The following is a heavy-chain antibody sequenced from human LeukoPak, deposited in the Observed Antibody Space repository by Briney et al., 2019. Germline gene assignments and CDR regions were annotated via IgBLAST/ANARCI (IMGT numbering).Heavy chain of an antibody. Sequence: GGSLRLSCAASGFTVSSNYMSWVRQAPGKGLEWVSVIYSCGSTYYADSVKGRFTISRDNSKNTLYLQMNGLRAEDTAVYYCARGDCSGGSCYPRGCAFDIWGQGTMVTVSS. J-gene: IGHJ3*02. CDR1: GFTVSSNY. V-gene: IGHV3-66*03. CDR3: ARGDCSGGSCYPRGCAFDI. D-gene: IGHD2-15*01. CDR2: IYSCGST.